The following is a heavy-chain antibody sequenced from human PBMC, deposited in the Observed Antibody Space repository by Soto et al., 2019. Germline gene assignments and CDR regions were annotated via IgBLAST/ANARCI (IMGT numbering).Heavy chain of an antibody. CDR2: ISYDGSNK. D-gene: IGHD5-12*01. CDR3: ARDYYRFNSGYGFSMDV. Sequence: PGGSLRLSCAAPGITFSSYAMHWVRQAPGKGLEWVAVISYDGSNKYYADSVKGRFTISRDNSKNTLYLQMNSLRAEDTAVYYCARDYYRFNSGYGFSMDVWGQGTTVTVSS. J-gene: IGHJ6*02. V-gene: IGHV3-30-3*01. CDR1: GITFSSYA.